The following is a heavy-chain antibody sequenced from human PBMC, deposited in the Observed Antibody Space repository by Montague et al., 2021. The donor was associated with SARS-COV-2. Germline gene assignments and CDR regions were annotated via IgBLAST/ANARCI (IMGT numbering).Heavy chain of an antibody. CDR1: GFSFPDYA. CDR3: ATSMVRGGIYFYYGMDV. J-gene: IGHJ6*02. Sequence: SLRLSCAASGFSFPDYAMHWVRQVPGKDLEWVALISGDGDTTYYXDSVKGRFIISRDNSRNSLFLQMNSLTTGDTAFYYCATSMVRGGIYFYYGMDVWGQGTTVTVPS. D-gene: IGHD3-10*01. V-gene: IGHV3-43*02. CDR2: ISGDGDTT.